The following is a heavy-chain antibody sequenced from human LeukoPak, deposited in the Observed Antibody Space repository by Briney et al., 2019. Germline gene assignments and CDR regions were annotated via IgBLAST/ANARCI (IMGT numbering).Heavy chain of an antibody. CDR3: ARDLGGYPFFMDV. V-gene: IGHV4-38-2*02. CDR2: LDESGRP. D-gene: IGHD2-15*01. J-gene: IGHJ6*03. Sequence: PGGSLRLSCAASGFTFSSYAMSWVRQPPGKDLEFVGSLDESGRPYYNAPLKSRVTISEDSSGKQFSLNLSSVTAADTAVYYCARDLGGYPFFMDVWGRGTTVIVSS. CDR1: GFTFSSYA.